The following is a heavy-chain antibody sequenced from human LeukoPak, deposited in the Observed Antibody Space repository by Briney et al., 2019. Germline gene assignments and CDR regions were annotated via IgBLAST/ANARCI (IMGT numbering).Heavy chain of an antibody. CDR2: IYYSGST. CDR3: ARVNITGNAFDI. J-gene: IGHJ3*02. V-gene: IGHV4-39*01. Sequence: PSETLSLNCTGSAGSISSSSYYWGWNRQPPGKGVEWIGSIYYSGSTYYNPYLKSRVTISVDTSKNQFSLKLSSVTAADTAVYYCARVNITGNAFDIWGPGTMVTVSS. CDR1: AGSISSSSYY. D-gene: IGHD1-20*01.